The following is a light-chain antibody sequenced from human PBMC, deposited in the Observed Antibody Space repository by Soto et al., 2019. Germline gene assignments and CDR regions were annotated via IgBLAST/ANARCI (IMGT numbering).Light chain of an antibody. CDR2: EVR. J-gene: IGLJ1*01. CDR1: SSDVGSYNY. V-gene: IGLV2-14*01. Sequence: QSALTQPASVSGSPGQSITISCTGTSSDVGSYNYVAWYQQFPGKTPKLMIYEVRNRPSGVSSRFSGSKSGNTASLTISRLQAEDEADYYCISYTGSDTSYVFGAGTMLTVL. CDR3: ISYTGSDTSYV.